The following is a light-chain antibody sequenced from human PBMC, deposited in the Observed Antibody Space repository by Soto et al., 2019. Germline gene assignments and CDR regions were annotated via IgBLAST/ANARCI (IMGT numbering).Light chain of an antibody. CDR3: GTWDSSLSAEV. CDR1: TSNIGNHY. CDR2: DND. V-gene: IGLV1-51*01. J-gene: IGLJ2*01. Sequence: QSVLTQPPSVSVAPGQKVTISCSGSTSNIGNHYVSWYRQLPGTAPKLLIYDNDKRPSGIPDRFSGSKSGTSATLGITGLQTGDEANYFCGTWDSSLSAEVFAGGTKLTVL.